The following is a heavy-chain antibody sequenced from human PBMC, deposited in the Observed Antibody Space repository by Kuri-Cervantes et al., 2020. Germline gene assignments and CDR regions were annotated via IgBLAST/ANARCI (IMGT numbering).Heavy chain of an antibody. V-gene: IGHV3-9*01. J-gene: IGHJ4*02. CDR1: GFTFDDYA. CDR2: ISWNSGSI. CDR3: AKSSGNSGFDY. D-gene: IGHD4-23*01. Sequence: GGSLRLSCAASGFTFDDYAMHWVRQAPGKGLEWVSGISWNSGSIGYADSVKGRFTISRDNSKNTLCLQMNSLRAEDTAVYYCAKSSGNSGFDYWGQGTLVTVSS.